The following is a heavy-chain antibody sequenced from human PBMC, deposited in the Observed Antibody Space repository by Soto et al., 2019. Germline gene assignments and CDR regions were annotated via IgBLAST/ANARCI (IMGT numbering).Heavy chain of an antibody. CDR2: LSGSGATT. J-gene: IGHJ5*02. V-gene: IGHV3-23*01. CDR3: AKSGGGYTLRAWFDP. CDR1: GFSFGGYA. D-gene: IGHD1-26*01. Sequence: GGSLRLSCAASGFSFGGYAMNWVRQGPGKGLEWVAGLSGSGATTYYADSVRGRFTISRDNSGSILYLQMNSLRAGDTAVYYCAKSGGGYTLRAWFDPWGQGTLVTVSS.